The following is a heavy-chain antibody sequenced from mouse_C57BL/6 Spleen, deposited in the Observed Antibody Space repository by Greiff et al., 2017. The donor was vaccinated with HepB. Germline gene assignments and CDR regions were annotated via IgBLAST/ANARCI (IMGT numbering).Heavy chain of an antibody. V-gene: IGHV1-80*01. CDR1: GYAFSSYW. D-gene: IGHD1-1*01. CDR2: IYPGDGDT. Sequence: VQVVESGAELVKPGASVKISCKASGYAFSSYWMNWVKQRPGKGLEWIGQIYPGDGDTNYNGKFKGKATLTADKSSSTAYMQLSSLTSEDSAVHFCARSSITTVVATNYWGQGTTLTVSS. J-gene: IGHJ2*01. CDR3: ARSSITTVVATNY.